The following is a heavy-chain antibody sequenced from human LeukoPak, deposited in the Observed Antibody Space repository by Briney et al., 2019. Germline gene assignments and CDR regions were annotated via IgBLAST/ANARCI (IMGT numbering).Heavy chain of an antibody. J-gene: IGHJ6*04. V-gene: IGHV3-53*01. Sequence: GGSLRLSCAASGFTFSSYSMNWVRQAPGKGLEWISAVYSGGDTYYIESVKGRFTISRDNSKNTIHLQMNGLTPEDTAMYYCARDSTGASVWGKGTTVTVSS. D-gene: IGHD1-14*01. CDR2: VYSGGDT. CDR3: ARDSTGASV. CDR1: GFTFSSYS.